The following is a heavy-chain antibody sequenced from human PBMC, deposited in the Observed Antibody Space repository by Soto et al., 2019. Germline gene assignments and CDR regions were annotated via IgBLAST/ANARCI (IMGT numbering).Heavy chain of an antibody. J-gene: IGHJ6*03. CDR1: GGSFSGYY. Sequence: LSLTCAVYGGSFSGYYWSWIRQPPGKGLEWIGEINHSGSTNYNPSLKSRVTISVDTSKNQFSLKLSSVTAADTAVYYCARGPRLLWFGSRYYYYYFMDFWAKGTSVTVSS. CDR3: ARGPRLLWFGSRYYYYYFMDF. D-gene: IGHD3-10*01. CDR2: INHSGST. V-gene: IGHV4-34*01.